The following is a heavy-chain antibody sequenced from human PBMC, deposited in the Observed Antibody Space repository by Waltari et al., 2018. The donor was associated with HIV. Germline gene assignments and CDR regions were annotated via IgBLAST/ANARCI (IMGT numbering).Heavy chain of an antibody. J-gene: IGHJ4*02. D-gene: IGHD2-8*01. CDR1: GGSITSSSYY. CDR2: LYYSGST. V-gene: IGHV4-39*01. CDR3: ARADIVLMVYAPHFGY. Sequence: QLQLQESGPGLVKPSETLSLTCTVPGGSITSSSYYLGWIRQPPGKGLEWIGILYYSGSTCYNPSLKGRVTKSVDTSKNQFSLKLSSVTAADTAEYYCARADIVLMVYAPHFGYWGQGTLVTVSS.